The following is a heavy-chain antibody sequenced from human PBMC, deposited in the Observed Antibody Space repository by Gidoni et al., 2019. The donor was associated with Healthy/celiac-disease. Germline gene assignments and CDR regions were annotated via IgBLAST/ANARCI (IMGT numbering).Heavy chain of an antibody. J-gene: IGHJ5*02. Sequence: QVQLVQSGAEVKKPGAAVKVSCKASGYTFTSNGISWVRQAPGQGLEWMGWISAYNGNTTYAQKLQGRVTMTPDTSTSTAYMELRSLRSDDTAVYYCARDQPVITGTTHWFDPWGQGTLVTVSS. CDR1: GYTFTSNG. V-gene: IGHV1-18*01. CDR3: ARDQPVITGTTHWFDP. D-gene: IGHD1-7*01. CDR2: ISAYNGNT.